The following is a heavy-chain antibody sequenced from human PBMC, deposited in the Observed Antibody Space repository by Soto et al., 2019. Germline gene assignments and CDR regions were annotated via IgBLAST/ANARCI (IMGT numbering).Heavy chain of an antibody. V-gene: IGHV1-18*01. CDR1: GYTFNNYV. CDR2: ISVYNGNK. CDR3: ARVAITLIRGLKVDFYSMDV. D-gene: IGHD3-10*01. Sequence: GASVKVSCKASGYTFNNYVITWVLQAPGQGLEWLGWISVYNGNKNYAKKVQGRVSMTADTSTSTAHMELRSLQSDDTAVYFCARVAITLIRGLKVDFYSMDVWGQGTTVTVS. J-gene: IGHJ6*02.